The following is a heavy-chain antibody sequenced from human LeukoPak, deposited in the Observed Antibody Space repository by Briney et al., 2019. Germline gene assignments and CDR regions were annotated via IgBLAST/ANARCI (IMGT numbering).Heavy chain of an antibody. Sequence: GGSLRLSCAASGFTFSSYAMSWVRQAPGKGLEWVSAISGSGGSTYYADSVKGQFTISRDNSKNTLYLQMNSLRAEDTAVYYCAKGGYSSSWFFDYWGQGTLVTVSS. D-gene: IGHD6-13*01. CDR2: ISGSGGST. CDR1: GFTFSSYA. J-gene: IGHJ4*02. CDR3: AKGGYSSSWFFDY. V-gene: IGHV3-23*01.